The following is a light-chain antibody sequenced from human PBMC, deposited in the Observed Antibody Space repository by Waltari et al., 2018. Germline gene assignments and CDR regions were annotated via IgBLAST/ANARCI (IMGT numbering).Light chain of an antibody. V-gene: IGLV2-23*02. CDR3: CSYAGSSTFNVV. CDR1: SSDVGSYNL. CDR2: EVS. Sequence: QSALTQPASVSGSPGQSITISCTGTSSDVGSYNLVSWYQQHPGKAPKLMIYEVSKRPSGVFSRFSGSKSGNTASLTISGLQAEDEADYYCCSYAGSSTFNVVFGGGTKLTVL. J-gene: IGLJ2*01.